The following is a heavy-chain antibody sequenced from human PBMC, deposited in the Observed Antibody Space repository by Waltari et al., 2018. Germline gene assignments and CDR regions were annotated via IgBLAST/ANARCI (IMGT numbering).Heavy chain of an antibody. Sequence: QVQLVQSGAEVKKPGASVTVSCTASGYTFTGYYMHWVRQAPGQGLEWMGWINPNSGGTNYAQKFQGRVTMTRDTSISTAYMELSRLRSDDTAVYYCARSGNFVVPAAPLSYWGQGTLVTVSS. CDR3: ARSGNFVVPAAPLSY. CDR1: GYTFTGYY. D-gene: IGHD2-2*01. J-gene: IGHJ4*02. CDR2: INPNSGGT. V-gene: IGHV1-2*02.